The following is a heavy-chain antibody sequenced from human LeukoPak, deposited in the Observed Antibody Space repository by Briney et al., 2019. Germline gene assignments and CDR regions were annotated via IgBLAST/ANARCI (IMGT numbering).Heavy chain of an antibody. CDR1: GYTFTSYG. CDR3: AREYCSSTSCTKTPYYYYGMDV. D-gene: IGHD2-2*01. J-gene: IGHJ6*02. CDR2: ISAYNGNT. Sequence: ASVKVSCKASGYTFTSYGISWVRQAPGQGLEWMGWISAYNGNTNYAQKPQGRVTMTTDTSTSTAYMELRSLRSDDTAVYYCAREYCSSTSCTKTPYYYYGMDVWGQGTTVTVSS. V-gene: IGHV1-18*01.